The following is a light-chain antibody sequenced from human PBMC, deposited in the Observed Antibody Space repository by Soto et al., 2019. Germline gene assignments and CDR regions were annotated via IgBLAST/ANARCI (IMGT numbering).Light chain of an antibody. V-gene: IGKV3-15*01. CDR1: QGVSRK. CDR3: QQYHTWPIT. CDR2: GAS. Sequence: DIVMTQSPATLSVAPGERVTFSCRASQGVSRKLAWYQHKPGQAPRLLISGASGGATGIPARFIGSGSGTEFTLTISSLQSEDCAIYYCQQYHTWPITFGGGTKVDIK. J-gene: IGKJ4*01.